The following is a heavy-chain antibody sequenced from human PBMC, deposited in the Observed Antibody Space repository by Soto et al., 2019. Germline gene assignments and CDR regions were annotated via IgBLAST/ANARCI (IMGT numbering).Heavy chain of an antibody. D-gene: IGHD1-26*01. CDR2: MNPNSGNT. V-gene: IGHV1-8*01. J-gene: IGHJ4*02. CDR1: GYTFTGYD. CDR3: AGEKVGTTGIDF. Sequence: QAQLVQSGAEVKKPGASVKVSCKASGYTFTGYDINWVRQATGQGLEWMGWMNPNSGNTGYAQNFQGRVTMTRDNSITTAYMELTSLRHDDSAVYYCAGEKVGTTGIDFWGQGTLVTFSS.